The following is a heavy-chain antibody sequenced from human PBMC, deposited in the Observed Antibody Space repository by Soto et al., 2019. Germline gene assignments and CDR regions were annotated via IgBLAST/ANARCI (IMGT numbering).Heavy chain of an antibody. Sequence: SETLSLTCTVSGGSISSYYWSWIRQPAGKGLEWIGRIYTSGSTNYNPSLKSRVTMSVDTSKNQFSLKLSSVTAADTAVYYCARDYHPDYYDSSAFDYWGQGTLVTVSS. CDR1: GGSISSYY. CDR3: ARDYHPDYYDSSAFDY. J-gene: IGHJ4*02. D-gene: IGHD3-22*01. V-gene: IGHV4-4*07. CDR2: IYTSGST.